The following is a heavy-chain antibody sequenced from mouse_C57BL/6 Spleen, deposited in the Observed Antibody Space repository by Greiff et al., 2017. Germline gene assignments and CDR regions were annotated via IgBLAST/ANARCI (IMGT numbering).Heavy chain of an antibody. CDR2: IDPETGGT. CDR1: GYTFTDYE. CDR3: TRRDYGFYAMDY. D-gene: IGHD2-4*01. Sequence: QVHVKPSGAELVRPGASVTLSCKASGYTFTDYEMHWVKQTPVHGLEWIGAIDPETGGTAYNQKFKGKAILTADKSSSTAYMELRSLTSEDSAVYYCTRRDYGFYAMDYWGQGTSVTVSS. V-gene: IGHV1-15*01. J-gene: IGHJ4*01.